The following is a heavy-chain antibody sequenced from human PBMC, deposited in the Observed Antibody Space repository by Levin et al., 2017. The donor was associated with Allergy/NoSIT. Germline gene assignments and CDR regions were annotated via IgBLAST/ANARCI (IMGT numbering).Heavy chain of an antibody. CDR2: ISGSGGST. CDR1: GFTFSSYA. J-gene: IGHJ4*02. CDR3: AKHGDYASLEDYFDY. D-gene: IGHD4-17*01. V-gene: IGHV3-23*01. Sequence: GGSLRLSCAASGFTFSSYAMSWVRQAPGKGLEWVSAISGSGGSTYYADSVKGRFTISRDNSKNTLYLQMNSLRAEDTAVYYCAKHGDYASLEDYFDYWGQGTLVTVSS.